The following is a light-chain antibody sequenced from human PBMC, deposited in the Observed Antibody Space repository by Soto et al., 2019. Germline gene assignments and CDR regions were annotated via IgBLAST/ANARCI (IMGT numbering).Light chain of an antibody. J-gene: IGKJ4*01. CDR1: QSVSSY. Sequence: EIVLTQSPGTLSLSPVERATLCCRASQSVSSYLAWYQQKPGQAPRLLIYDASNRATGIPARFSGSGSGTDFTLTISSLEPEDFAVYYCQQRSNWPPLTFGGGTKVDIK. CDR3: QQRSNWPPLT. V-gene: IGKV3-11*01. CDR2: DAS.